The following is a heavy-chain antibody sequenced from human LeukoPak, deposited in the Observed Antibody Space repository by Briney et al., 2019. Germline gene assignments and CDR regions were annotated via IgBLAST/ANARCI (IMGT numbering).Heavy chain of an antibody. D-gene: IGHD4-17*01. CDR3: ASVKVDPTVTNYYYYYMDV. J-gene: IGHJ6*03. CDR1: GYTLTEFS. V-gene: IGHV1-24*01. Sequence: GASVKVSCRISGYTLTEFSIHWVRQSPGKGLEWMGGFDPEDGIIIYAQNFQGRVTMTEDTSTDTAHMELSSLRSEDTAVYYCASVKVDPTVTNYYYYYMDVWGKGTTVTISS. CDR2: FDPEDGII.